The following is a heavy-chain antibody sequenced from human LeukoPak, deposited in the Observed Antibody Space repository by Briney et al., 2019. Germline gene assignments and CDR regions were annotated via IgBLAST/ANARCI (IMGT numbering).Heavy chain of an antibody. J-gene: IGHJ4*02. V-gene: IGHV3-7*01. D-gene: IGHD6-19*01. Sequence: GGSLRLSCAASGFTFSSYWTSWARQAPRKGLGWVANIKQDGSEKYYVDSVKGRFTISRDNAKNSLYLQMNSLRAEDTAVYYCATTKGEQWHFDYWGQGTLVTVSS. CDR2: IKQDGSEK. CDR1: GFTFSSYW. CDR3: ATTKGEQWHFDY.